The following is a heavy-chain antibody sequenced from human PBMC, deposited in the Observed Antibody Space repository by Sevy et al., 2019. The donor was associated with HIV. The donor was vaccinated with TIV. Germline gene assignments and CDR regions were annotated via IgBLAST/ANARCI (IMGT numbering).Heavy chain of an antibody. CDR2: LSGSGGST. V-gene: IGHV3-23*01. CDR1: GFTFSSYW. J-gene: IGHJ3*02. D-gene: IGHD6-13*01. CDR3: AKDRVWELGDAFDI. Sequence: GGSLRLSCAASGFTFSSYWMGWVRQAPGKGLEWVSGLSGSGGSTNYADSVKGRFTISRDNSKNTLYLQMSSLRAEDTAVYYCAKDRVWELGDAFDIWGQGQWSPSPQ.